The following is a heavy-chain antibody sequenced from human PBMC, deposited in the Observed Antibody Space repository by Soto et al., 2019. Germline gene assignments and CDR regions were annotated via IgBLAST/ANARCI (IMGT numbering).Heavy chain of an antibody. CDR1: EFTFSNYA. V-gene: IGHV3-23*01. D-gene: IGHD3-22*01. J-gene: IGHJ4*02. Sequence: GGSLRLSCAASEFTFSNYAMSWVRQAPGKGLEWVSAISYGGGTTYYADSVKGRFTISRDNSKNTLYLQMNSLRAEDTAVYYCAKNPGYYYDSTGYHSDYWGQGTLVTV. CDR3: AKNPGYYYDSTGYHSDY. CDR2: ISYGGGTT.